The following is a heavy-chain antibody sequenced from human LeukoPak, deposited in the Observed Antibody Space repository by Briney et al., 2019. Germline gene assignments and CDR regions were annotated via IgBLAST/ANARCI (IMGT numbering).Heavy chain of an antibody. CDR2: ISGVGGST. D-gene: IGHD3-10*01. J-gene: IGHJ5*02. CDR3: AKGGSYYTSSWFDP. Sequence: GGSLRLSCAASGFTVSSNFMSWVRQAPEKGLEWVSAISGVGGSTFYADSVKGRFTISRDNSKNTLYLEMNSLRAEDTAVYYCAKGGSYYTSSWFDPWGQGTLVTVSS. V-gene: IGHV3-23*01. CDR1: GFTVSSNF.